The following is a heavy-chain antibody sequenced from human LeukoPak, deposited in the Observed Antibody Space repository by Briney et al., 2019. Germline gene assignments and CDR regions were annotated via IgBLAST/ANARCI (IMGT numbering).Heavy chain of an antibody. CDR3: AKGDDYSYGYDY. CDR1: GFTFADYT. CDR2: ITWDGDNT. D-gene: IGHD5-18*01. V-gene: IGHV3-43*01. J-gene: IGHJ4*02. Sequence: GGSLRLSCIASGFTFADYTMHWVRPGPGKGLEWVSLITWDGDNTNYAASVRGRFTISRDNSRNSLFLQMNSLRTDDSGLYYCAKGDDYSYGYDYWGQGTLVAVSS.